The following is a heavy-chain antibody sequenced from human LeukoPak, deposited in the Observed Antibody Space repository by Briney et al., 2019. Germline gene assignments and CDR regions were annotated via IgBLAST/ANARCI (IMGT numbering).Heavy chain of an antibody. CDR1: GFTFSSSA. V-gene: IGHV3-30*02. J-gene: IGHJ4*02. D-gene: IGHD2-8*02. CDR3: AKDGSWSCTD. CDR2: IAHHGSDK. Sequence: PGGSLRLSCAASGFTFSSSAMHWVRQGPGKGLEWVAYIAHHGSDKYCADSVKGRFTISRDNSKRTLSLQINSLRPDDTAVYYCAKDGSWSCTDWGQGTLVTVSS.